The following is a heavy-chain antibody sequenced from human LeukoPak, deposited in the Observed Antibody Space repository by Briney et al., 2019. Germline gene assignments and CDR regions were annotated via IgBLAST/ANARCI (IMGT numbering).Heavy chain of an antibody. V-gene: IGHV3-23*01. CDR2: INDNGAGT. Sequence: GSLRLSCAASGFTFRSFAMSWVRQAPGKGLKWVSTINDNGAGTYYADSVNGRFTVSRDNSYNTVSLQMNSLRDEDTGVYYCAKGLRTGVGPYRGYHYYMDVWGRGATVTVSS. CDR3: AKGLRTGVGPYRGYHYYMDV. D-gene: IGHD3-16*01. J-gene: IGHJ6*03. CDR1: GFTFRSFA.